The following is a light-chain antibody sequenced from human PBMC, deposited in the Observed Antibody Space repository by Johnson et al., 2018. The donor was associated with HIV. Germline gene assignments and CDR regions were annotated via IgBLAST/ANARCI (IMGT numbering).Light chain of an antibody. Sequence: QSVLTQPPSVSAAPGQKVTISCSGSSSNIGNNYVSWYQQLQGTAPKLLIYDNNKRPSGIPDRFSGSKSGTSATLGITGLQTGDEADYYCGTWDSSMSTYAFGSGTKVTVL. CDR1: SSNIGNNY. CDR2: DNN. V-gene: IGLV1-51*01. J-gene: IGLJ1*01. CDR3: GTWDSSMSTYA.